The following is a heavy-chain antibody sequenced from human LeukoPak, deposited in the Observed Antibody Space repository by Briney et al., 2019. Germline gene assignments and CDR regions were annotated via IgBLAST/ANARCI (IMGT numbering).Heavy chain of an antibody. J-gene: IGHJ6*02. CDR2: IYYSGST. CDR3: ARGVAAAGTFYYGMDV. D-gene: IGHD6-13*01. CDR1: GGSISSYF. V-gene: IGHV4-59*01. Sequence: KPSETLSLTCTVCGGSISSYFWSWSRQPPGKGLEWIGYIYYSGSTNYNPSLKSRVTISVDTSKNQFSLKLSSVTAADTAVYYCARGVAAAGTFYYGMDVWGQGTTVTVSS.